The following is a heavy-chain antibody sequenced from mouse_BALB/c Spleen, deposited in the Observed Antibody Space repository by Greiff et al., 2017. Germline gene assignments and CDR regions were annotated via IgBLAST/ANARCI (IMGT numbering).Heavy chain of an antibody. CDR1: GYTFTDYA. Sequence: SGPELVRPGVSVKISCKGSGYTFTDYAMHWVKQSHAKSLEWIGVISNYSGNTNYNQKFKGKATMTVDKSSSTAYMELARLTSEDSAIYYCARGEGLYRYDKYFDVWGAGTTVTVSS. J-gene: IGHJ1*01. V-gene: IGHV1-67*01. D-gene: IGHD2-14*01. CDR2: ISNYSGNT. CDR3: ARGEGLYRYDKYFDV.